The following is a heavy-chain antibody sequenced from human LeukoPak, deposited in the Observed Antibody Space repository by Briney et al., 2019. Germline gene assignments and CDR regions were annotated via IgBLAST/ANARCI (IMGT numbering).Heavy chain of an antibody. V-gene: IGHV1-69*06. CDR3: ARHRGRRGLTMIVVVTQLRDWYFDL. J-gene: IGHJ2*01. CDR1: GYTFTSYG. CDR2: IIPIFGTA. D-gene: IGHD3-22*01. Sequence: GASVKVSCKASGYTFTSYGISWVRQAPGQGLEWMGGIIPIFGTANYAQKFQGRVTITADKSTSTAYMELSSLRSEDTAVYYCARHRGRRGLTMIVVVTQLRDWYFDLWGRGTLVTVSS.